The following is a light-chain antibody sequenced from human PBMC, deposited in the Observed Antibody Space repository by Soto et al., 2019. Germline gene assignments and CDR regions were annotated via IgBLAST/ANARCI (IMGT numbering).Light chain of an antibody. CDR3: CSYAGSSCYV. CDR1: SSDVGSYNL. V-gene: IGLV2-23*01. CDR2: EGS. Sequence: QSVLTQPASVSGSPGQSITISCTGTSSDVGSYNLVSWYQQHPGKAPKLMIYEGSKRPSGVSNRFSGSKSGNTASLTISGLQAEDEADYYCCSYAGSSCYVFVTGTKVTVL. J-gene: IGLJ1*01.